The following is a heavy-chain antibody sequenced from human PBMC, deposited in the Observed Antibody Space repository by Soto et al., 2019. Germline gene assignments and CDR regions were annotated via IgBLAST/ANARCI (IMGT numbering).Heavy chain of an antibody. CDR2: IYSGGST. CDR3: ARGGGLYSSAFIDY. Sequence: EVQLVESGGGLIQPGGSLRLSCAASGFTVSSNYMSWVRQAPGKGLEWVSVIYSGGSTYYADSVKGRFTISRDNSKNTLYLQMNSMRAEETAVYYCARGGGLYSSAFIDYWGQGTLFTVSS. D-gene: IGHD6-19*01. CDR1: GFTVSSNY. V-gene: IGHV3-53*01. J-gene: IGHJ4*02.